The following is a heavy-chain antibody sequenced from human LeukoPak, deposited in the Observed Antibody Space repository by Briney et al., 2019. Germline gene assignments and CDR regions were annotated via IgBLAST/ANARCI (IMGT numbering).Heavy chain of an antibody. J-gene: IGHJ6*02. D-gene: IGHD6-13*01. V-gene: IGHV3-30*18. CDR1: GFTFSSYG. Sequence: GGSLRLSCAASGFTFSSYGMHWVRQAPGKGLEWVAVISYDGSNKYYADSVKGRFNISRDNSKNTLYLQMNSLRAEDTAVYYCAKAPRAGTPYYYYGMDVWGQGTTVTVSS. CDR3: AKAPRAGTPYYYYGMDV. CDR2: ISYDGSNK.